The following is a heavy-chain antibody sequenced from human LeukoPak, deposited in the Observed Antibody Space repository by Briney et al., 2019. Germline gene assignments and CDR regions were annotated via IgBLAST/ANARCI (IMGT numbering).Heavy chain of an antibody. D-gene: IGHD5-18*01. J-gene: IGHJ4*02. V-gene: IGHV4-59*08. CDR1: GGSISSYY. CDR3: AQGSVDLNYGYPYSDY. CDR2: ISYSGST. Sequence: PSETLSLTCTVSGGSISSYYWSWIRQPPGKGLEWIGYISYSGSTDYNPSLKSRVTISVDTSKDQISLKLSSVTAADTAVYYCAQGSVDLNYGYPYSDYWGQGTLVTVSS.